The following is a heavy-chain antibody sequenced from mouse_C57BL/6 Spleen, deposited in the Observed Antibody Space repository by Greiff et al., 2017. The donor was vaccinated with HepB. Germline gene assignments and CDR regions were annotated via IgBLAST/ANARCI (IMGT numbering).Heavy chain of an antibody. J-gene: IGHJ2*01. V-gene: IGHV1-69*01. CDR2: IDPSDSYT. CDR3: ARELDGVDY. D-gene: IGHD4-1*01. Sequence: QVQLQQPGAELVMPGASVKLSCKASGYTFTSYWMHWVKQRPGQGLEWIGEIDPSDSYTNYNQKFKGKSTLTVDKSSSTAYMQLSSLTSEDSAVYYCARELDGVDYWGQGTTLTVSS. CDR1: GYTFTSYW.